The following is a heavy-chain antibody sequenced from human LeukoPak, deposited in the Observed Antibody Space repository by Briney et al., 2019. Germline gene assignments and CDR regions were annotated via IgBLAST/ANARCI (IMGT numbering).Heavy chain of an antibody. CDR1: GGSISSGDYY. CDR3: ARELGYCSGGSCYKDWYFDL. D-gene: IGHD2-15*01. CDR2: IYYSGST. Sequence: PSQTLSLACTVSGGSISSGDYYWSWIRQPPGKGLEWTGYIYYSGSTYYNPSLKSRVTISLDTSKNQFSLKLSSVTAADTAVYYCARELGYCSGGSCYKDWYFDLWGRGTLVTVSS. V-gene: IGHV4-30-4*01. J-gene: IGHJ2*01.